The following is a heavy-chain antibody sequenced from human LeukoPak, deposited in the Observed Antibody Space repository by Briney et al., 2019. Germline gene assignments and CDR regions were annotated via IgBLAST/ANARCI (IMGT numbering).Heavy chain of an antibody. CDR2: ISWNSGAT. V-gene: IGHV3-9*01. J-gene: IGHJ4*02. D-gene: IGHD3-10*01. CDR1: GFSFGDYG. CDR3: AKIYGSGNQPFDY. Sequence: GGSLRLSCVASGFSFGDYGMHWVRRGPGKGPEWVAGISWNSGATAYADSVKGRFTISRDNAMDSLYLRMESLRVEDTALYYCAKIYGSGNQPFDYWGQGTLVTVSS.